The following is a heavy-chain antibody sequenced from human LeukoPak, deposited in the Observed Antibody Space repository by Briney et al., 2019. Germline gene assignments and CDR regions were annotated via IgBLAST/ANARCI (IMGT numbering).Heavy chain of an antibody. CDR3: ARDYCSGGSCYSGGVDY. V-gene: IGHV3-30-3*01. Sequence: PGRSLRLSCAASGFTFSSYAMHWVRQAPGKGLEWVAVISYDGSNKYYADSVKGRFTISRDNSKNTLYLQMNSLRAEDTAVYYCARDYCSGGSCYSGGVDYWGQGTLVTVSS. J-gene: IGHJ4*02. CDR2: ISYDGSNK. D-gene: IGHD2-15*01. CDR1: GFTFSSYA.